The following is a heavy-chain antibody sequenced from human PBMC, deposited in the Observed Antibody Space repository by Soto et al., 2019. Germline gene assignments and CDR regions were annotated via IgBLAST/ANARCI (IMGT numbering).Heavy chain of an antibody. V-gene: IGHV1-3*01. CDR2: INAGNGII. CDR3: ARAYGSGSYYYYMDV. J-gene: IGHJ6*03. CDR1: GYTFTAYA. D-gene: IGHD3-10*01. Sequence: QVQLVQSGAEVKMPGASVKVSCKASGYTFTAYAMHWVRQAPGQRLEWMGWINAGNGIINYSQRFQGRVAVTRDTAASTAYMELSSLRSEDTAVYYCARAYGSGSYYYYMDVWGKGTTVTVSS.